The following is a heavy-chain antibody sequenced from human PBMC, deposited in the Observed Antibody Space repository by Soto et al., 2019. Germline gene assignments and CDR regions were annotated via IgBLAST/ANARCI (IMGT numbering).Heavy chain of an antibody. V-gene: IGHV1-24*01. CDR1: GYTLTELS. J-gene: IGHJ4*02. CDR2: FDPEDGET. D-gene: IGHD3-9*01. CDR3: ATTYYDDILTGYDY. Sequence: GASVKVSCKVSGYTLTELSMHWVRQAPGKGLEWMGGFDPEDGETIYAQKFQGRVTMTEDTSTDTAYMELSSLRSEDTAVYYCATTYYDDILTGYDYWGQGNLVTVSS.